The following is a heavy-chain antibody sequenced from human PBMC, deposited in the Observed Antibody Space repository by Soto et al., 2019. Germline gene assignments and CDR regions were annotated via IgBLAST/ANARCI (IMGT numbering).Heavy chain of an antibody. D-gene: IGHD5-12*01. CDR3: ARARDSGYQRPLFDY. CDR1: GGSISSGDYY. CDR2: IYYSGST. V-gene: IGHV4-30-4*01. Sequence: QVQLQESGPGLVKPSQTLSLTCTVSGGSISSGDYYWSWIRQPPGKGLEWIGYIYYSGSTYYNPSLKSRVNISVDTSKNQFSLKLSSVTAADTAVYYCARARDSGYQRPLFDYWGQGTLVTVSS. J-gene: IGHJ4*02.